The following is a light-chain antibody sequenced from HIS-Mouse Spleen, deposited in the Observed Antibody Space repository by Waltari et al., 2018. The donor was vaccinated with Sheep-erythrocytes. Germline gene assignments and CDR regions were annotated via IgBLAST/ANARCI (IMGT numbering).Light chain of an antibody. V-gene: IGLV3-1*01. CDR1: KLGDKY. CDR3: QAWDSSTAWNVV. J-gene: IGLJ2*01. CDR2: QDS. Sequence: SYELTQPPSVSVSPGQTASINCSGDKLGDKYACWYQQKPGQSPVLVIYQDSKRPSGIPERFSGSNSGNTATLTISGTQAMDEADYYCQAWDSSTAWNVVFGGGTKLTVL.